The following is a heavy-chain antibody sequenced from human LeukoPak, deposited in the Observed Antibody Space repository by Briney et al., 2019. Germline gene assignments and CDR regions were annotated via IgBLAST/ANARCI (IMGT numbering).Heavy chain of an antibody. CDR2: IKSKTDGGTT. CDR1: GFTCSNAW. Sequence: GGSLRLSCAASGFTCSNAWMSWGRQAPGGGLEWVGRIKSKTDGGTTDYAAPVKGRFTISRDDSNNTLYLQMNSLKTEDTAVYYCTTDYYGSGSIDYWGQGTLVTVSS. V-gene: IGHV3-15*01. J-gene: IGHJ4*02. CDR3: TTDYYGSGSIDY. D-gene: IGHD3-10*01.